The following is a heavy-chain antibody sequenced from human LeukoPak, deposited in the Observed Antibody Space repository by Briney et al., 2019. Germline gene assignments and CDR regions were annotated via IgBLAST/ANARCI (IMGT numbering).Heavy chain of an antibody. CDR2: IGTASDT. CDR3: ARGPPRGKYYYMDV. V-gene: IGHV3-13*01. D-gene: IGHD1-1*01. J-gene: IGHJ6*03. CDR1: GFTFSSFD. Sequence: GGSLRLSCAASGFTFSSFDMHWVRQPTGQGLEWVSTIGTASDTYYPDSVEGRFTLSRDNAKNSLYLQMNSLTAGDTAVYYCARGPPRGKYYYMDVWGKGTTVTVSS.